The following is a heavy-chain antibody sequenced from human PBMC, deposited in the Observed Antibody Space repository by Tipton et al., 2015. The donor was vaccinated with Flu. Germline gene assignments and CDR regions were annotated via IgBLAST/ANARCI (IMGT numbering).Heavy chain of an antibody. CDR2: IYFSGST. J-gene: IGHJ4*02. V-gene: IGHV4-59*11. CDR3: ARGSYGELLYFDY. CDR1: GGSISGHY. Sequence: LTCSVSGGSISGHYWNWIRQPPGKGLEWIGYIYFSGSTEYNPSLRSRVTISLDTSKKHFSLNLSSVIAADTATYYCARGSYGELLYFDYWGQGTLGIVSS. D-gene: IGHD1-26*01.